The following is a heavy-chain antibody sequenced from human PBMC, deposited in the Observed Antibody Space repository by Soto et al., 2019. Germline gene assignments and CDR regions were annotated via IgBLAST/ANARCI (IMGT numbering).Heavy chain of an antibody. Sequence: GGSLRLSCAASGFTFSSYSMNWVRQAPGKGLEWVSSISSSSYIYYADSVKGRFTISRDNAKNSLYLQMNSLRAEDTAVYYCARDPGIAAPYSMDVWGQGTTVTVSS. CDR2: ISSSSYI. CDR1: GFTFSSYS. J-gene: IGHJ6*02. V-gene: IGHV3-21*01. D-gene: IGHD6-13*01. CDR3: ARDPGIAAPYSMDV.